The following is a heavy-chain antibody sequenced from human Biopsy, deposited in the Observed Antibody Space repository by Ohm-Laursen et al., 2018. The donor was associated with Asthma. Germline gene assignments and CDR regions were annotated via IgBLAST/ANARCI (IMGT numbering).Heavy chain of an antibody. CDR2: IHHSGTS. J-gene: IGHJ4*02. CDR1: GDSITSGGCC. CDR3: ARIPRRSGSYFVDY. V-gene: IGHV4-31*03. D-gene: IGHD3-22*01. Sequence: SQTLSLTCPVSGDSITSGGCCWNWIRQPPGKGLEWIGYIHHSGTSYFNPSLKSRVPFSRDTSKKQFSLRLSSVTAADTAMYYCARIPRRSGSYFVDYWGQGTLVTVSS.